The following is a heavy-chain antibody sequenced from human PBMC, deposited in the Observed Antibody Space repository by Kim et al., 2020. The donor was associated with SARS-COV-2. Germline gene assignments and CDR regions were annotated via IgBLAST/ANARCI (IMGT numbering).Heavy chain of an antibody. CDR3: ARRGVRGVIIERRTPYYYYYGMDV. Sequence: SETLSLTCAVYGGSFSGYYWSWIRQPPGKGLEWIGEINHSGSTNYNPSLKSRVTISVDTSKNQFSLKLSSVTAADTAVYYCARRGVRGVIIERRTPYYYYYGMDVWGQGTTVTVSS. CDR2: INHSGST. J-gene: IGHJ6*02. CDR1: GGSFSGYY. D-gene: IGHD3-10*01. V-gene: IGHV4-34*01.